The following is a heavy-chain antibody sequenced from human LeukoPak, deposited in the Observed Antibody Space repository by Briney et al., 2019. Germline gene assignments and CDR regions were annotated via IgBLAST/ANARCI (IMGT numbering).Heavy chain of an antibody. V-gene: IGHV3-30-3*01. CDR2: ISFDGNSE. J-gene: IGHJ4*02. Sequence: PGGSLTLSCAAAGFTLSTDAIHWVRQAPGKGLEWVAVISFDGNSEYYADSVKGRSTISRDNSRNMVYLQMHSLRPEDTAIYYCARDGRGYTYGYFPYYWGQGTLVTVSS. CDR1: GFTLSTDA. D-gene: IGHD5-18*01. CDR3: ARDGRGYTYGYFPYY.